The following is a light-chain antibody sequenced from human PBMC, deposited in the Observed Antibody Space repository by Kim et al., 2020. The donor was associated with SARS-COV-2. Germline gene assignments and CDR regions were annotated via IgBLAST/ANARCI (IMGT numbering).Light chain of an antibody. V-gene: IGLV2-14*03. CDR1: SSDVSAYNY. J-gene: IGLJ1*01. CDR2: DVS. CDR3: SSYTSSIPYV. Sequence: QSITISCTGTSSDVSAYNYVSWYQQHPGKAPKLMIYDVSNRPSGVSNRFSGSKSGNTASLTISGLQAEDEADYYCSSYTSSIPYVFGTGTKVTVL.